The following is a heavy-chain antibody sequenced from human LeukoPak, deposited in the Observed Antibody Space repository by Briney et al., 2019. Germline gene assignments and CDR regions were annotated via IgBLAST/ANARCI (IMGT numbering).Heavy chain of an antibody. D-gene: IGHD6-19*01. Sequence: SETLSLTCTVSGGSISSYYWSWIRQPPGKGLEWIGYIYYSGSTNYNPSLKSRVTISVDTSKNQFSLKLSSVTAADTAVYYCARVQQWLGNWLDPWGQGTLVTVSS. CDR3: ARVQQWLGNWLDP. CDR1: GGSISSYY. V-gene: IGHV4-59*01. J-gene: IGHJ5*02. CDR2: IYYSGST.